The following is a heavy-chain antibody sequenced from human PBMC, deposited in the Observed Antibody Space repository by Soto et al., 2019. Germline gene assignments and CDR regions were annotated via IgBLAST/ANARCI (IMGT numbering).Heavy chain of an antibody. J-gene: IGHJ6*02. CDR1: GFTFSNYA. V-gene: IGHV3-23*04. Sequence: DVQVVESGGGLVQRGGSLRLSCAGSGFTFSNYAMTWVRQAPGKGLEWVSTTRSNGEYTYYADSVKGRFTVSRDNSQNKLFFAMSSLSARDTAVYYCAKESMRVAVTASRVYGMDVWGQGTTVTVSS. CDR2: TRSNGEYT. CDR3: AKESMRVAVTASRVYGMDV. D-gene: IGHD3-22*01.